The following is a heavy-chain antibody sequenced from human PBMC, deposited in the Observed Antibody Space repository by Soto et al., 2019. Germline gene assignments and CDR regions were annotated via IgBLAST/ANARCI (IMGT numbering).Heavy chain of an antibody. Sequence: KPSETLSLTCTVSGGSISSYYWSWIRQPPGKGLEWIGYIYYSGSTNYNPSLKSRVTISVDTSKNQFSLKLSSVTAADTAVYYCARGGTWIQLWTLYGMDVWGQGTTVTVSS. D-gene: IGHD5-18*01. V-gene: IGHV4-59*01. CDR2: IYYSGST. J-gene: IGHJ6*02. CDR3: ARGGTWIQLWTLYGMDV. CDR1: GGSISSYY.